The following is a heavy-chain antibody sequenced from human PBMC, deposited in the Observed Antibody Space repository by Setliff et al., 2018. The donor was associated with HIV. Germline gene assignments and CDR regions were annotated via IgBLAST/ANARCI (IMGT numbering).Heavy chain of an antibody. CDR2: VDPEDGET. CDR1: GYTFTDYY. V-gene: IGHV1-69-2*01. Sequence: GASVKVSCKASGYTFTDYYMHWVQQAPGKGLEWMGRVDPEDGETTYAQEFQGRVSLTIDTSASTAYMELRSLRSDDTAVYYCARDDGGYNYAEAFDVWGQGTMVTVSS. J-gene: IGHJ3*01. D-gene: IGHD3-16*01. CDR3: ARDDGGYNYAEAFDV.